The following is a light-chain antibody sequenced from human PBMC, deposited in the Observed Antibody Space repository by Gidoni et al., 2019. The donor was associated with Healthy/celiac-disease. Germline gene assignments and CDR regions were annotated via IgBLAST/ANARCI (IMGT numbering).Light chain of an antibody. CDR1: QSVSSY. CDR3: QQRSNWPPGT. J-gene: IGKJ3*01. V-gene: IGKV3-11*01. CDR2: DAS. Sequence: EIVLTQSPATLSLSPGERATLSCRASQSVSSYLAWYQQNPGQAPRLLIYDASNRATGIPARFSGSGSGTDFTLTISSLEPEDFAVYYCQQRSNWPPGTFGPXTKVDIK.